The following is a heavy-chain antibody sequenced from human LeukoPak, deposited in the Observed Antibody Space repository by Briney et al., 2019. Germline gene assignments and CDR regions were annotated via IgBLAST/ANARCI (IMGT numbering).Heavy chain of an antibody. CDR2: INHSGST. Sequence: SETLSLTCAVYGGSFSGYYWSWIRQPPGKGLEWIGEINHSGSTNYNPSLKSRVTISVDTSKNQFSLKLSSVTAADTAVYYCARELYSSSSPIIYYYYYYMNVWGKGTTVTVSS. CDR1: GGSFSGYY. J-gene: IGHJ6*03. V-gene: IGHV4-34*01. CDR3: ARELYSSSSPIIYYYYYYMNV. D-gene: IGHD6-6*01.